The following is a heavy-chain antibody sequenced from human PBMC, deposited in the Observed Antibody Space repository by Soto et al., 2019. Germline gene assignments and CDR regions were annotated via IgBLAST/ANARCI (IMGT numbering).Heavy chain of an antibody. CDR3: ARQGRNEKYSFGMEV. J-gene: IGHJ6*02. Sequence: QVQLVQSGAEVKKPGSSVKVSCKASGGTFSSYAINWVRQAPGQGLEWMGGIIRIFGTADYAQRFQGRVTMTADEATSTADMELSSLRSEDAALYYGARQGRNEKYSFGMEVWGQGTKVTVSS. D-gene: IGHD1-1*01. CDR2: IIRIFGTA. V-gene: IGHV1-69*12. CDR1: GGTFSSYA.